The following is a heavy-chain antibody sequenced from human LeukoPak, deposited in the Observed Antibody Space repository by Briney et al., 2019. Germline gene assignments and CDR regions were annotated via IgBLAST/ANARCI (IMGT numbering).Heavy chain of an antibody. CDR1: GGTFSSYA. CDR3: ARVGFGRSDYYYMDV. J-gene: IGHJ6*03. Sequence: ASVKVSCKASGGTFSSYAISWVRQAPGQGLEWMGGIIPIFGTANYAQKFQGGVTITTDESTSTAYMELSSLRSEDTAVYCCARVGFGRSDYYYMDVWGKGTTVTVSS. D-gene: IGHD3-10*01. CDR2: IIPIFGTA. V-gene: IGHV1-69*05.